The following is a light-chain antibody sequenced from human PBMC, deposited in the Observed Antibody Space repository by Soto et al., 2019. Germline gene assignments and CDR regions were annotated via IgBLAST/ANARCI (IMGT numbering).Light chain of an antibody. CDR1: QSVSSY. V-gene: IGKV3-11*01. CDR2: DAS. CDR3: QQRSKWPT. J-gene: IGKJ4*01. Sequence: EIVLTQSPATLSLSPGEGATLSCRASQSVSSYLAWYQQKPGQAPRLLIYDASNRATGIPARFSGSGSGTDFTLTISSLEPEDFAVYYCQQRSKWPTFGGGTKVDIK.